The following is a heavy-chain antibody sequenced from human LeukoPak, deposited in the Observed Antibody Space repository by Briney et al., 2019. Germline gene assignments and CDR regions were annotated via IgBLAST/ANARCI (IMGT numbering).Heavy chain of an antibody. CDR1: GYTFTVYY. Sequence: ASVKVSCKASGYTFTVYYMHWVRQAPGQGLESMGWINPNSGGTNYAQKFQGWVTMTRDTSISTAYMELSRLRSDDTAVYYCARGRSVGSGSYYKYWGQGTLVTVSS. CDR3: ARGRSVGSGSYYKY. CDR2: INPNSGGT. D-gene: IGHD3-10*01. J-gene: IGHJ4*02. V-gene: IGHV1-2*04.